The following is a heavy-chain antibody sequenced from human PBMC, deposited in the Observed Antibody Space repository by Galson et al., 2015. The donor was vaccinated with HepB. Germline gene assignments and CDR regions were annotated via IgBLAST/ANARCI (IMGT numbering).Heavy chain of an antibody. V-gene: IGHV3-23*01. Sequence: SLRLSCAVSGLTFSTYGITWVRQAPGKGLEWFSGMSSSGAIFYADSVKGRFTFSGDNSKNTVYLQMSSLRVEDTALYYCATTGWLSEFWGRGTLVTVSS. CDR3: ATTGWLSEF. J-gene: IGHJ4*02. CDR1: GLTFSTYG. CDR2: MSSSGAI. D-gene: IGHD6-19*01.